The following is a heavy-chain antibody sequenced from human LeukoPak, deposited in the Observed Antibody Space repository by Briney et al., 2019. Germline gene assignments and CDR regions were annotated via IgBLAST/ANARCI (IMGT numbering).Heavy chain of an antibody. CDR1: GGTFSSYA. Sequence: SVKVSCKASGGTFSSYAISWVRQAPGQGLEWMGRIIPIFGTANYAQKFQGRVTITTDESTSTAYMELSSLRSEDTAVYYCARGVPVAVTFDYWGQGTLVTVSS. D-gene: IGHD6-19*01. J-gene: IGHJ4*02. CDR3: ARGVPVAVTFDY. V-gene: IGHV1-69*05. CDR2: IIPIFGTA.